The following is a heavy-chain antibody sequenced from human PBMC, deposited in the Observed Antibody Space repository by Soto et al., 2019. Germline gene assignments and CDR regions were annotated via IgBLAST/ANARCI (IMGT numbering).Heavy chain of an antibody. CDR3: ARELGDPVDY. V-gene: IGHV3-23*01. D-gene: IGHD2-21*02. CDR1: GFTFSNYA. Sequence: GGSLRLSCAASGFTFSNYAMNWIRQAPGKGLEWLSSISANGRNAYYADSVKGRFTISRDRSKNTLYLQMNSLRAEDTAVYYCARELGDPVDYWGQGTLVTVSS. CDR2: ISANGRNA. J-gene: IGHJ4*02.